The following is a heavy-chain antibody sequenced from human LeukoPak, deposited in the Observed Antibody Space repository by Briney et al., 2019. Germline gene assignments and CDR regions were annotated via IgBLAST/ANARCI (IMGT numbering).Heavy chain of an antibody. D-gene: IGHD1-1*01. CDR3: AKAQGSLVWNVAFNI. CDR2: ISGSTSYI. V-gene: IGHV3-21*04. J-gene: IGHJ3*02. Sequence: GGSLRLSCVASGFTFSSYSMNWVRQAPGKGLEWVSSISGSTSYIYYADSLKGRFTISRDNAKKSLYLQMNSLRAEDTAVYYCAKAQGSLVWNVAFNIWGQGTMVTVSS. CDR1: GFTFSSYS.